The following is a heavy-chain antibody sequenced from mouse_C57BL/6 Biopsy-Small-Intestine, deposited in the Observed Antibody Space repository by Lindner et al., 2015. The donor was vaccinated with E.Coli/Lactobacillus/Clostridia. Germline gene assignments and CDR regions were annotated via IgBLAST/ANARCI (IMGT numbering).Heavy chain of an antibody. J-gene: IGHJ4*01. CDR3: ARWDYYITMDY. CDR2: IDPYNGAT. CDR1: GYSFTGYN. V-gene: IGHV1S135*01. Sequence: VQLQESGPELVKPGASVKMSCKASGYSFTGYNMHWVKQSHGKSLEWIGYIDPYNGATSYNQKFKGKATLTVDKSSSTAYMQLNSLTSEDSAVYYCARWDYYITMDYWGQGTSVTVSS. D-gene: IGHD2-12*01.